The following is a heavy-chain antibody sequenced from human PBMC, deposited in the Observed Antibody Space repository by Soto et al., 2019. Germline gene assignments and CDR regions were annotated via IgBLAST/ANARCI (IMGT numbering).Heavy chain of an antibody. J-gene: IGHJ4*02. D-gene: IGHD3-22*01. CDR1: GFTFPSSA. CDR3: AAVPYYYDTSGTYFDY. CDR2: IVVGSGNT. V-gene: IGHV1-58*01. Sequence: QMQLVQSGPEVKKPGTSVKVSCKASGFTFPSSAVQWVRQARGQRLEWIARIVVGSGNTNYAQKFQERLTISRDMSTNQAYMELSSLRSEDTAVYYCAAVPYYYDTSGTYFDYWGQGTLVTVSS.